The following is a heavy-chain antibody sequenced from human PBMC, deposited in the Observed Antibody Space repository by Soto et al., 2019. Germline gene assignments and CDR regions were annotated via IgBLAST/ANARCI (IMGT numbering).Heavy chain of an antibody. D-gene: IGHD3-3*01. J-gene: IGHJ6*02. CDR2: ISSSGAST. Sequence: GGSLRLSCAASRPTFSSYAMSWVRQSPGKGLEWVSAISSSGASTYSADSVKGRFTISRDNSKNTLYLQMNSLRAEDTAVYYCAKGPTIFGVVISYSFYYGLDVWGQGTTVTVSS. CDR3: AKGPTIFGVVISYSFYYGLDV. CDR1: RPTFSSYA. V-gene: IGHV3-23*01.